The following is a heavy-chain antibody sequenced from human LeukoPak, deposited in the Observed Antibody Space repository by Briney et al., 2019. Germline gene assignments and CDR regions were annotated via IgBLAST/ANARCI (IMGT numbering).Heavy chain of an antibody. J-gene: IGHJ4*02. CDR1: GFTFSSYS. V-gene: IGHV3-21*01. Sequence: GGSLRLSCAASGFTFSSYSMNWVRQAPGKGLEWVSSISSSSSYIYYADSVKGRFTISRDNAKNSLYLQMNSLRAEDTAVYYCAKDRQQLVLAYFDYWGQGTLVTVSS. D-gene: IGHD6-13*01. CDR2: ISSSSSYI. CDR3: AKDRQQLVLAYFDY.